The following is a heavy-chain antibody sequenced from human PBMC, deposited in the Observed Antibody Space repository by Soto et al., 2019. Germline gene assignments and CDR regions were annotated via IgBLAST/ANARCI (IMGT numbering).Heavy chain of an antibody. V-gene: IGHV3-15*05. Sequence: EVQLVESGGGLVKPGGSLRLSCAASGFAFSNAWINWVRQAPGKGLEWVGRIKSKTDGGTTDFAAPVRGRFAISRDDSKIMVYMQMNSLKTEDTAVYYCSTDSYITMIVVRFDYGGHGTLVTVSS. J-gene: IGHJ4*01. CDR1: GFAFSNAW. CDR2: IKSKTDGGTT. D-gene: IGHD3-22*01. CDR3: STDSYITMIVVRFDY.